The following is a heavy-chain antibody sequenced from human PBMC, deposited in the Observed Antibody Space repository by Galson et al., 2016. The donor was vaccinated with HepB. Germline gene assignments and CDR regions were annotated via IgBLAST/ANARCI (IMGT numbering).Heavy chain of an antibody. V-gene: IGHV1-2*04. CDR2: INPNSGDT. D-gene: IGHD6-6*01. Sequence: SVKVSCKASGYSFTGYYVHWLRQAPGQGLEWLGWINPNSGDTNYAQKFQVWVTMTRDTSISTAYMELSRLKSDDTAVYYCAREYKSSNSDYYYLDVWGKGTTVTVSS. J-gene: IGHJ6*03. CDR3: AREYKSSNSDYYYLDV. CDR1: GYSFTGYY.